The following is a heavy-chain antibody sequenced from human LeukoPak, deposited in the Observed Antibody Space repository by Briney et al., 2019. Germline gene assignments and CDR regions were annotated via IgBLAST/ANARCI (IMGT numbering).Heavy chain of an antibody. CDR3: ARVAYYGSGSYYNGEAFDY. CDR1: GFTFSTYW. CDR2: IKKDGSEK. V-gene: IGHV3-7*01. Sequence: GGSLRLSCAASGFTFSTYWMSWVRQAPGKGLEWVANIKKDGSEKYYVDSVKGRYTISRDNAKNSLYLQMNTLRAEDTAVYYCARVAYYGSGSYYNGEAFDYWGEGTLVTVSS. D-gene: IGHD3-10*01. J-gene: IGHJ4*02.